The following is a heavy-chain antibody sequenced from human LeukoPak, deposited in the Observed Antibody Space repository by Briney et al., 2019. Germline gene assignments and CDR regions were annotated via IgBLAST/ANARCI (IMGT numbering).Heavy chain of an antibody. Sequence: SETLSLTCTVSGGSISSYYWGWIRQPPGKGLEWIGSIYYSGSTYFNPSLKSRVTISVDTSKNQFSLKLSSVTAADTAVYYCARDRVVDTAMVHDYWGQGTLVTVSS. D-gene: IGHD5-18*01. V-gene: IGHV4-39*07. CDR2: IYYSGST. CDR1: GGSISSYY. CDR3: ARDRVVDTAMVHDY. J-gene: IGHJ4*02.